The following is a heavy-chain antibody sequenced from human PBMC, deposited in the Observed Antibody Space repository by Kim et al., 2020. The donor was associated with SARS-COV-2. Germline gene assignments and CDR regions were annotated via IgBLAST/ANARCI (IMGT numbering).Heavy chain of an antibody. CDR1: GFRFDDYA. Sequence: ALRLSCAASGFRFDDYALHWVRQPPGKGLEWVSGISWNGDNRGYADSVMGRFTISRDNAKNSLYLQRNELRPDDTALYYCARSGDGTYPQGAYYYGLDVWGQGTTVTVSS. D-gene: IGHD3-16*02. J-gene: IGHJ6*02. CDR2: ISWNGDNR. CDR3: ARSGDGTYPQGAYYYGLDV. V-gene: IGHV3-9*01.